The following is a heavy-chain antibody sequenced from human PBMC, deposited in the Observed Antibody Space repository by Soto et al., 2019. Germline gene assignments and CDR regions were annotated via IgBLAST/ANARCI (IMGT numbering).Heavy chain of an antibody. J-gene: IGHJ4*02. CDR1: GFTFSHYA. V-gene: IGHV3-30*18. Sequence: QVQLVESGGGVVQPGRSLRLSCAASGFTFSHYAMHWVRQAPGKGLEWVALMSYDGSNEYYADSVKGRFTISRDNSKNTLDLQMNSLRAEDTGVYYCAKDGSHNFDYWGQGTLVTVSS. CDR2: MSYDGSNE. D-gene: IGHD1-26*01. CDR3: AKDGSHNFDY.